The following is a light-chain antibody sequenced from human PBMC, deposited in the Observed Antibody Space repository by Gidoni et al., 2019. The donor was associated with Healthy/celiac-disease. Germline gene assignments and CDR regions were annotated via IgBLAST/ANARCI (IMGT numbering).Light chain of an antibody. J-gene: IGKJ1*01. CDR2: AAA. CDR1: LRITSY. CDR3: QQSYSTPRT. V-gene: IGKV1-39*01. Sequence: IQLTQSPSSLSASVGDRVTITCRASLRITSYLNWYQQKPGKAPKLLIYAAASLQSGVPSRFSGSGAGTDFTLTISSLQPEDFATYYCQQSYSTPRTVGPGTKVEIK.